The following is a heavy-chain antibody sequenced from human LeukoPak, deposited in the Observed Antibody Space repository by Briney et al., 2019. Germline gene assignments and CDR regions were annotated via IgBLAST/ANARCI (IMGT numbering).Heavy chain of an antibody. D-gene: IGHD6-25*01. V-gene: IGHV3-33*01. CDR3: ARDLSAAFDF. J-gene: IGHJ4*02. Sequence: GGSLRLSCAASGFPFSSYGMHWVRKAPGRGLEWVARLVYDARSDYANSVKGRFSISRDDSKNTLFLDMSNLRVEDTALYYCARDLSAAFDFWGQGVLVTVSS. CDR1: GFPFSSYG. CDR2: LVYDARS.